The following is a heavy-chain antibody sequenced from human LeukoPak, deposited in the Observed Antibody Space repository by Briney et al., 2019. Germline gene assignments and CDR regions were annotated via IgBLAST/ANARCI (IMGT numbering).Heavy chain of an antibody. V-gene: IGHV3-23*01. D-gene: IGHD3-22*01. CDR1: GFTFSSYA. CDR2: ISGSGAST. J-gene: IGHJ4*02. CDR3: AKSSYYDSSGYYLSFDY. Sequence: GGSLRLSCAASGFTFSSYAMSWVRQAPGKGLEWVSAISGSGASTYYTDSAKGRFTISRDNSKNTLYLQMNSLRAEDTAVYYCAKSSYYDSSGYYLSFDYWGQGTLVTVSS.